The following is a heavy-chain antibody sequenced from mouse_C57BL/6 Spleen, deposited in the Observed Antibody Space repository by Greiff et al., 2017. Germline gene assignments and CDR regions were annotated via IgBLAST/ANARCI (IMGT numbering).Heavy chain of an antibody. CDR1: GYTFTEYT. CDR2: FYPGSGSI. CDR3: ARHEGGSSGYVTFAY. J-gene: IGHJ3*01. Sequence: QVHVKQSGAELVKPGASVKLSCKASGYTFTEYTIHWVKQRSGQGLEWIGWFYPGSGSIKYNEKFKDKATLTADKSSSTVYMELSRLTSEDSAVYFCARHEGGSSGYVTFAYWGQGTLVTVSA. V-gene: IGHV1-62-2*01. D-gene: IGHD3-2*02.